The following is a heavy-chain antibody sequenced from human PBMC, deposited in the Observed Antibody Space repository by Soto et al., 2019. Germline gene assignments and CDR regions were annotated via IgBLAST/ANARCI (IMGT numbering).Heavy chain of an antibody. Sequence: TGGSLRLSCAASGFTFSSYSMNWVRQAPGKGLEWVSSISSSSSYIYYADSVKGRFTISRDNAKNSLYLQMNSLRAEDTAVYYCARPADSSGYLSAFDIWGQGTMVTVSS. CDR1: GFTFSSYS. V-gene: IGHV3-21*01. J-gene: IGHJ3*02. CDR3: ARPADSSGYLSAFDI. D-gene: IGHD3-22*01. CDR2: ISSSSSYI.